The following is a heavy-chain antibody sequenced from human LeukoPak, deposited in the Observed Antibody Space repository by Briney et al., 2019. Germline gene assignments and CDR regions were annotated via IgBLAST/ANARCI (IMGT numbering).Heavy chain of an antibody. CDR2: IYYNENT. CDR1: GGSVSNYY. V-gene: IGHV4-59*02. J-gene: IGHJ5*02. D-gene: IGHD5-12*01. Sequence: PSETLSLTCTVSGGSVSNYYWSWIRQPPGKGLEWIGYIYYNENTNYNPSLQSRVTISVDTSKNHFSLKLSSVTAADTAVYYCARGPLYSGYDPWGLGTLVTVSS. CDR3: ARGPLYSGYDP.